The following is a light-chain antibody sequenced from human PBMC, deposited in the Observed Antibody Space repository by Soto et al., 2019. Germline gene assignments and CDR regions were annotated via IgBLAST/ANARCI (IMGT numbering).Light chain of an antibody. Sequence: QSALTQPPSEAGSPGQSIAISCTGTSNDVGGYNYVSWYQHHPGKAPKLMIYEVSDRPSGVSNRFSGSKSGNTASLTISGLQAEDEADYYCSSYTGSNIRYVFGTGTKVTVL. CDR3: SSYTGSNIRYV. CDR2: EVS. J-gene: IGLJ1*01. CDR1: SNDVGGYNY. V-gene: IGLV2-14*01.